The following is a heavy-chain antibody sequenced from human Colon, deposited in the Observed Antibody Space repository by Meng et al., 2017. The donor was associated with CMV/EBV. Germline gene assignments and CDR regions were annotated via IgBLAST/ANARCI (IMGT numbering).Heavy chain of an antibody. CDR1: YY. J-gene: IGHJ5*01. CDR3: AKNPLNTLNYDGLGSHVWFDS. V-gene: IGHV4-39*07. Sequence: YYWGWIRQAPGKGLEWIGSIFYTGSTYYNLSLKSRVTISVDTSRNQFSLRLNSVTAADTALYYCAKNPLNTLNYDGLGSHVWFDSWGQGALVTVSS. CDR2: IFYTGST. D-gene: IGHD3-10*01.